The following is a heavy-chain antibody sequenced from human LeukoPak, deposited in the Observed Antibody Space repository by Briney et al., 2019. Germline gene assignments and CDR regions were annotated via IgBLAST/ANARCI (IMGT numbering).Heavy chain of an antibody. CDR2: IYHSGST. V-gene: IGHV4-38-2*02. J-gene: IGHJ4*02. D-gene: IGHD3-9*01. CDR1: GYSIGSGYY. Sequence: SETLSLTCTVSGYSIGSGYYWGWIRQPPGKGLEWIGSIYHSGSTYYNPSLKSRVTISVDTSKNQFSLKLSSVTAADTAVYYCARIPSGVYFDWLQSYFDYWGQGTLVTVSS. CDR3: ARIPSGVYFDWLQSYFDY.